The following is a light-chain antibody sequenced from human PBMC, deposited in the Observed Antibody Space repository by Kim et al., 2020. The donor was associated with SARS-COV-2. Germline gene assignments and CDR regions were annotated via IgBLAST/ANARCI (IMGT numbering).Light chain of an antibody. CDR3: QQYDNSPYT. CDR1: QSVTSNN. V-gene: IGKV3-20*01. Sequence: EIVLTQSPGTLSLSPGERATLSCRASQSVTSNNLAWFQQKPGQAPGLLIYRTSSRATGIPDRFSGSGSGTDFTLTISRLEPEDFAVYYCQQYDNSPYTFGQGTKLEI. CDR2: RTS. J-gene: IGKJ2*01.